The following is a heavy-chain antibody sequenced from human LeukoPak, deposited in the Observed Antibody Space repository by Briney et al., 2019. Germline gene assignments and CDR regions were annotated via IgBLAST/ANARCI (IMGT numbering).Heavy chain of an antibody. D-gene: IGHD5-12*01. V-gene: IGHV4-59*01. J-gene: IGHJ4*02. CDR3: ARGYSGYDSFDY. CDR2: LDYSGST. Sequence: SETLSLSCTVSGGSITSYYWSWIRQPPGKGLEWIASLDYSGSTNYNPSLKSRVTVSVDTSKSQFSLKLSPVTAADTAVYYCARGYSGYDSFDYWGREPWSPSPQ. CDR1: GGSITSYY.